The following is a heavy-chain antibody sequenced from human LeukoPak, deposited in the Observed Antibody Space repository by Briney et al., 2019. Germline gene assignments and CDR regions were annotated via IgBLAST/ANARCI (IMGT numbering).Heavy chain of an antibody. CDR2: IYTGGST. CDR1: GGSISSGSYY. Sequence: SETLSLTCTVSGGSISSGSYYWSWIREPAGKGLEWIGRIYTGGSTNYNPSPKSRVTISVDTSKNQFSLKLSSVTAADTAVYYCARRGGFICSGGSCYGWFDPWGQGTLVTVSS. V-gene: IGHV4-61*02. J-gene: IGHJ5*02. D-gene: IGHD2-15*01. CDR3: ARRGGFICSGGSCYGWFDP.